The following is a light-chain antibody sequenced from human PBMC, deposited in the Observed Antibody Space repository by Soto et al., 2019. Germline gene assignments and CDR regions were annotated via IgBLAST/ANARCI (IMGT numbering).Light chain of an antibody. J-gene: IGKJ1*01. CDR3: HQYDSYPRT. CDR1: QSLDRNY. Sequence: ILMTQSPSTLSASVGDRVTMTCRASQSLDRNYLAWYQQKPGKAPYLLIYKASTLETGVPSRFSGGGSGTAFTLTISNLQPDDFATCYCHQYDSYPRTFGQGTKVDLK. V-gene: IGKV1-5*03. CDR2: KAS.